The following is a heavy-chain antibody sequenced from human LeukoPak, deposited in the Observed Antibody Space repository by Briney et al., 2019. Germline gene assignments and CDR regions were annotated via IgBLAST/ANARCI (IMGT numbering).Heavy chain of an antibody. J-gene: IGHJ6*03. CDR1: VYTFTGYS. V-gene: IGHV1-2*02. Sequence: ASEKVSRKGSVYTFTGYSMHWVRQPPRQGLAWMGWINPATGGTNHAQKFQGRVTMTRDTSISTAYMELSRLRSDDTAVYYCERDPVNYYDSSGYRPVRYYYMDVWGKGTTVTVSS. D-gene: IGHD3-22*01. CDR2: INPATGGT. CDR3: ERDPVNYYDSSGYRPVRYYYMDV.